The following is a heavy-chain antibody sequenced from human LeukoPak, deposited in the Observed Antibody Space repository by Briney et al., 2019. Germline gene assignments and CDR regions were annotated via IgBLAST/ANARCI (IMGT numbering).Heavy chain of an antibody. D-gene: IGHD3-3*01. CDR1: GFTFSSYA. J-gene: IGHJ6*02. CDR2: ISYDGSNK. V-gene: IGHV3-30-3*01. CDR3: AEVVHVLRFLEWSQTYYGMDV. Sequence: PGGSLRLSCAASGFTFSSYAMHWVRQAPGKGLEWVAVISYDGSNKYYADSVKGRFTISRDNSKNTLYLQMNSLRAEDTAVYYCAEVVHVLRFLEWSQTYYGMDVWGQGTTVTVSS.